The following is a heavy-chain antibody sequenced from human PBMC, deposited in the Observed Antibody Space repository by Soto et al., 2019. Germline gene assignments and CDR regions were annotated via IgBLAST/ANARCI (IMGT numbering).Heavy chain of an antibody. CDR1: GGSISSSNW. V-gene: IGHV4-4*02. CDR2: IYHSGNT. D-gene: IGHD2-15*01. CDR3: ARARWYDAFDV. Sequence: SETLSLTCAVSGGSISSSNWWSWVRQPPVKGLEWIGEIYHSGNTNYNPSLKSRVTISVDMSKNQFSLKLNSVTAADTAVYYCARARWYDAFDVWGQGTVVTV. J-gene: IGHJ3*01.